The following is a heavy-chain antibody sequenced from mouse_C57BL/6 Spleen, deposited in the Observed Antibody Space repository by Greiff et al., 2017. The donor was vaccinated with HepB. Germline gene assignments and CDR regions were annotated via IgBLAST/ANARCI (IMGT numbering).Heavy chain of an antibody. CDR1: GYAFSSSW. Sequence: QVHVKQSGPELVKPGASVKISCKASGYAFSSSWMNWVKQRPGKGLEWIGRIYPGDGDTNYNGKFKGKATLTADKSSSTAYMQLSSLTSEDSAVYFCARFPFTTVVAPYDVDYWGQGTSVTVSS. CDR2: IYPGDGDT. D-gene: IGHD1-1*01. V-gene: IGHV1-82*01. CDR3: ARFPFTTVVAPYDVDY. J-gene: IGHJ4*01.